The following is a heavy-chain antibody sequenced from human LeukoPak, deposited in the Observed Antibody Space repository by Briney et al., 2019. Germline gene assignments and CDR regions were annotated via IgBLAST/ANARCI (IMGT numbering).Heavy chain of an antibody. CDR3: AQGSGYDLGDNDAFDI. CDR2: MNPNSGNT. CDR1: GYTFSSYD. V-gene: IGHV1-8*01. J-gene: IGHJ3*02. Sequence: ASVKVSCKASGYTFSSYDIDWVRQATGQGLEWMGWMNPNSGNTGYPQKFQGRVTMTRNTSTSTAYMELSSLRSEDTAVYYCAQGSGYDLGDNDAFDIWGQGTIVTVSS. D-gene: IGHD5-12*01.